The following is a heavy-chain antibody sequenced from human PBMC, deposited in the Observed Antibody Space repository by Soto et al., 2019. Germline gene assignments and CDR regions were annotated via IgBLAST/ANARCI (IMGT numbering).Heavy chain of an antibody. CDR2: VGGSGGGS. CDR3: TSGGCKDVSCDFDY. V-gene: IGHV3-23*01. CDR1: GFTFSIYA. Sequence: PGGSLRLSCAASGFTFSIYAMTLVRQAQGKGLEWVSSVGGSGGGSYYADSVKGRFTISRDNSKNTLYLQMNSLSADDTAVYYCTSGGCKDVSCDFDYWGQGTLVTVSS. D-gene: IGHD2-15*01. J-gene: IGHJ4*02.